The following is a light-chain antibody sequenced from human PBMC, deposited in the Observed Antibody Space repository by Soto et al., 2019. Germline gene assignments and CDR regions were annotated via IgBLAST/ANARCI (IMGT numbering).Light chain of an antibody. Sequence: VLTQSPGTLSLSPGERATLSCRASQSISSTSLAWYQHQPGQAPRLLVYGASVRASGIPDRFSGGGSGPDFTLTISRLEPEDFAVYYCQRYGNSPPLTFGGGTKVEIK. V-gene: IGKV3-20*01. CDR2: GAS. J-gene: IGKJ4*01. CDR1: QSISSTS. CDR3: QRYGNSPPLT.